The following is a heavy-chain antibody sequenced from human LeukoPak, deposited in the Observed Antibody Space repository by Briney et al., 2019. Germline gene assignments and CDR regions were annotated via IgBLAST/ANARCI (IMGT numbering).Heavy chain of an antibody. J-gene: IGHJ6*03. Sequence: ASVKVSCKASGYTFTGYYMHWVRQAPGQGLEWMGWINPNSGGTNYAQKFQGRVTMTRDTSISTAYMELSRLRSDDTAVYYCARDTPEWYYYYYMDVWGKGTTVTVSS. CDR1: GYTFTGYY. D-gene: IGHD1-14*01. CDR2: INPNSGGT. V-gene: IGHV1-2*02. CDR3: ARDTPEWYYYYYMDV.